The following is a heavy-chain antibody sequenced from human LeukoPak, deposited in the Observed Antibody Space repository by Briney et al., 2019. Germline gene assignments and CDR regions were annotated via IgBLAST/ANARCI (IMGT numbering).Heavy chain of an antibody. J-gene: IGHJ1*01. D-gene: IGHD3-22*01. V-gene: IGHV3-23*01. CDR1: AFTFSSYG. CDR2: ISSSSSYI. CDR3: AKTFYDSSGYPLQH. Sequence: PGGSLRLSCAASAFTFSSYGMSWVRQAPGKGLEWVSSISSSSSYIYYADSVKGRFTISRDNSKNTLYLQMNSLRAEDTAVYYCAKTFYDSSGYPLQHWGQGTLVTVSS.